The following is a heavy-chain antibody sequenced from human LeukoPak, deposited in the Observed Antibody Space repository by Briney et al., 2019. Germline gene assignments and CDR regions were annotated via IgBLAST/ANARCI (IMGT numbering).Heavy chain of an antibody. Sequence: SETLSLTCIVSGGSIGSYYWSWIRLPPGKGLEWIGHIYYSGSTDYNPSLRSRVTISVDTSKNQFSLRLSSVTAADTAVYYCARDRSDGSGYYGYYFDYWGQGTLVSVSS. J-gene: IGHJ4*02. CDR1: GGSIGSYY. CDR2: IYYSGST. CDR3: ARDRSDGSGYYGYYFDY. D-gene: IGHD3-22*01. V-gene: IGHV4-59*01.